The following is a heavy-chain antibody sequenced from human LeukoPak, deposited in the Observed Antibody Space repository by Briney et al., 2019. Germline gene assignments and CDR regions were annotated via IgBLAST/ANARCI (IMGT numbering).Heavy chain of an antibody. Sequence: ASVTVSCTASGYTFTGYIMHWVRQAPGQGLEWMGWINPNSGGTNYAQKFRGRVTMTRDTSISTAYMELSRLRSDDTAVYYCARGDWAPEYWGQGTLVTVSS. CDR2: INPNSGGT. V-gene: IGHV1-2*02. J-gene: IGHJ4*02. CDR3: ARGDWAPEY. D-gene: IGHD3-9*01. CDR1: GYTFTGYI.